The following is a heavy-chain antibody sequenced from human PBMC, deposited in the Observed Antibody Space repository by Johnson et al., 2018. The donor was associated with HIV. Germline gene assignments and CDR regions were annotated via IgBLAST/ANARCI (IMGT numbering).Heavy chain of an antibody. V-gene: IGHV3-23*04. D-gene: IGHD2-8*01. J-gene: IGHJ3*02. CDR1: GFTFSTYG. CDR3: ARGMYGDAFDI. CDR2: ISGTGGTT. Sequence: VQLVESGGGLVQPGGSLRLSCAASGFTFSTYGMTWVRQAPGKGLEWVSAISGTGGTTYYADSVKGRFTISRDNSKNTLYLQMNSLRAEDTAVYYCARGMYGDAFDIWGQGTMVTVSS.